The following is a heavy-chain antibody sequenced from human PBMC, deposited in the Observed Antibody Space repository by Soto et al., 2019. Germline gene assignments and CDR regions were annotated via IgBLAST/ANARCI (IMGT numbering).Heavy chain of an antibody. D-gene: IGHD1-26*01. Sequence: ASVKVSCKASGYTFTSYYMHWVRQAPGQGLEWMGIINPSGGSTSYAQKFQGRVTMTRDTSTGTVYMELSSLRSEDTAVYYCARVGYSGHFDYWGQGTLVTVSS. J-gene: IGHJ4*02. CDR2: INPSGGST. CDR1: GYTFTSYY. V-gene: IGHV1-46*01. CDR3: ARVGYSGHFDY.